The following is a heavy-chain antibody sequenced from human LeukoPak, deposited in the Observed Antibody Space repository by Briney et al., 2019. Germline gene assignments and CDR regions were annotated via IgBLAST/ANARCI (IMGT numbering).Heavy chain of an antibody. CDR2: IKQDGGEK. D-gene: IGHD3-10*01. J-gene: IGHJ5*02. CDR1: GFTFSSYW. V-gene: IGHV3-7*01. Sequence: GGSLRLSCAASGFTFSSYWMSWVRQAPGKGLEWVANIKQDGGEKYYVDSVKGRFTISRDNAKNSLYLQMNSLRAEDTAVYYCARESSWYYGSGSYYSNWFDPWGQGTLVTVSS. CDR3: ARESSWYYGSGSYYSNWFDP.